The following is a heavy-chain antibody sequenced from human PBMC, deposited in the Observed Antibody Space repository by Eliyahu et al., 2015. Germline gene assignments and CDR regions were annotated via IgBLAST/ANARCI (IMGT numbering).Heavy chain of an antibody. CDR3: ARDFGGGIPGELSYLFDY. J-gene: IGHJ4*02. D-gene: IGHD3-16*02. Sequence: QVQLVQSGAEVKKPGASVKVSCKASGYTFTSYYMHWVRQAPGQGLEXSGWEYXTLGXVAHAPQLXCRATMTRDKSTSTXYMELXSLRSEDTAVYYCARDFGGGIPGELSYLFDYWGQGTLVTVSS. CDR2: XTLGXVA. V-gene: IGHV1-46*01. CDR1: GYTFTSYY.